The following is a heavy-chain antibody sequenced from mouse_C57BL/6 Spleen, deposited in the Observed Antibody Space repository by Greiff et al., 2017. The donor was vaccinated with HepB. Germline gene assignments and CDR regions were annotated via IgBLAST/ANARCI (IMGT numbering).Heavy chain of an antibody. CDR1: GFTFSDYG. CDR3: ARGGTLDY. CDR2: ISSGSSTI. V-gene: IGHV5-17*01. D-gene: IGHD2-14*01. Sequence: EVHLVESGGGLVKPGGSLQLSCAASGFTFSDYGMHWVRQAPEKGLEWVAYISSGSSTIYYADTVKGRFTISRDNAKNTLFLQMTSLRSEDTAMYYCARGGTLDYWGQGTTLTVSS. J-gene: IGHJ2*01.